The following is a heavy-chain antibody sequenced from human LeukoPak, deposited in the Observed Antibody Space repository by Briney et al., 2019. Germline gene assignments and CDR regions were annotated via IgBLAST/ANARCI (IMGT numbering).Heavy chain of an antibody. CDR1: GGSISSYY. V-gene: IGHV4-59*01. Sequence: PSETLSLTCTVSGGSISSYYWSWIRQPPGKGLEWIGYIYYSGSTNYNPSLKSRVTISVDTSKNQFSLKLSSVTAADTAVYYCARVGWGDGYIVIFYWGQGTLVTVSS. D-gene: IGHD5-24*01. CDR2: IYYSGST. CDR3: ARVGWGDGYIVIFY. J-gene: IGHJ4*02.